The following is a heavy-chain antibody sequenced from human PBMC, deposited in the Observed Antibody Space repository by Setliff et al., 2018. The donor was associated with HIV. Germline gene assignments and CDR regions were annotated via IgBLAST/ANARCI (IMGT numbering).Heavy chain of an antibody. J-gene: IGHJ4*02. D-gene: IGHD3-22*01. CDR2: IYHSGST. CDR1: GFSISSDYY. CDR3: ASYYGADEPSYYFDF. Sequence: SETLSLTCTVSGFSISSDYYGGWIRQPPGKGPEWIGSIYHSGSTYYNPSLQSRVTMAVDTSKNQFSLKLSSVTAADTAVYYCASYYGADEPSYYFDFWGQGTQVTVSS. V-gene: IGHV4-38-2*02.